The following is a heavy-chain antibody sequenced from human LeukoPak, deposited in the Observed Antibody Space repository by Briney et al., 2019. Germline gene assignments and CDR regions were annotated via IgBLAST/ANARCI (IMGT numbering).Heavy chain of an antibody. CDR3: ARMWAVAGTRRGYYMDV. Sequence: PSETLSLTCAVYGGSFSGYYWSWIRQPPGKGLEWIGEINHSGSTNYNPSLKSRVTISVDTSKNQFSLKLSSVTAADTAVYYCARMWAVAGTRRGYYMDVWGKGTTVTISS. D-gene: IGHD6-19*01. V-gene: IGHV4-34*01. J-gene: IGHJ6*03. CDR1: GGSFSGYY. CDR2: INHSGST.